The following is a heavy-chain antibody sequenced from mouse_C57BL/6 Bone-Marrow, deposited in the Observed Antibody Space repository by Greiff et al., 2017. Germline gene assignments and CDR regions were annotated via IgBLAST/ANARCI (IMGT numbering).Heavy chain of an antibody. CDR1: GYTFTSYG. CDR3: ASRGVTTVVASPY. V-gene: IGHV1-81*01. J-gene: IGHJ3*01. D-gene: IGHD1-1*01. Sequence: QVQLKESGAELARPGASVKLSCKASGYTFTSYGISWVKQRTGQGLEWIGEIYPRSGNTYYNEKFKGKATLTADKSSSTAYMELRSLTSEDSAVYFCASRGVTTVVASPYWGQGTLVTVSA. CDR2: IYPRSGNT.